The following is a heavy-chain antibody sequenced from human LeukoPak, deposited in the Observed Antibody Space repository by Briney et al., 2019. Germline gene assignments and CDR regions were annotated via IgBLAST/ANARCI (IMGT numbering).Heavy chain of an antibody. J-gene: IGHJ4*02. CDR3: TTATRRDYEFDY. Sequence: GGSLRLSCAASGFTFNTYTMNWVRQAPGKGLEWVGRIKSNTDGGTTDYAAPVKGRFTISRDDSTNTLFLQMNSLKTEDTAVYYCTTATRRDYEFDYWGQGTLVTVSS. V-gene: IGHV3-15*07. D-gene: IGHD4-17*01. CDR1: GFTFNTYT. CDR2: IKSNTDGGTT.